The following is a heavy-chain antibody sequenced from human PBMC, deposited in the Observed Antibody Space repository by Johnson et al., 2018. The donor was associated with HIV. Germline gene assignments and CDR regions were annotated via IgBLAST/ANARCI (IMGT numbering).Heavy chain of an antibody. J-gene: IGHJ3*02. D-gene: IGHD3-10*01. V-gene: IGHV3-23*04. CDR3: AKALRIVGSGVKEAFDI. CDR2: ISGSGGST. CDR1: GFTFSSYA. Sequence: EVQLVESGGGVVQPGRSLRLSCAASGFTFSSYAMTWVRQAPGKGLEWVSSISGSGGSTFYADSVKGRFTISRDNSKNTLYLQMNSLRAEVTAVYYCAKALRIVGSGVKEAFDIWGQGTMVTVSS.